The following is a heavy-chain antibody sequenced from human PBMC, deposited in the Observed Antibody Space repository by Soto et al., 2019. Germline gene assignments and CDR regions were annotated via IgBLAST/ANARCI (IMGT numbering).Heavy chain of an antibody. D-gene: IGHD3-10*01. J-gene: IGHJ6*02. CDR1: GGSFSTYY. Sequence: PSETLSLTCGLYGGSFSTYYWTWIRQCPGNGLEWIGEINRSGSTNYNPSLKSRVTISVDTSKNEFSLRLSSVTATDTAVYFCASNNVMVTPSRYYDYVLDVWGQGTTVTVSS. CDR3: ASNNVMVTPSRYYDYVLDV. V-gene: IGHV4-34*01. CDR2: INRSGST.